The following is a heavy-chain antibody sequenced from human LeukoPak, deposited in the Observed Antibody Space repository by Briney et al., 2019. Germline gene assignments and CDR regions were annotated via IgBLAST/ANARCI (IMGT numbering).Heavy chain of an antibody. Sequence: GESLKISCKGSGYSFTSYWIGWVRQMPGKGLEWMGIIYPGDSDTRYSPSFQGQVTISADKSISPAYLQGSSLKASDTAMYYCASPYSYSGSYYGDYFDYWGQGTLVTVSS. D-gene: IGHD1-26*01. CDR3: ASPYSYSGSYYGDYFDY. V-gene: IGHV5-51*01. CDR2: IYPGDSDT. CDR1: GYSFTSYW. J-gene: IGHJ4*02.